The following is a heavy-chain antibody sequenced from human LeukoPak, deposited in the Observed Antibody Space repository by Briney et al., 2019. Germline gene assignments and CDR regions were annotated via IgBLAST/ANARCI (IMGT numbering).Heavy chain of an antibody. V-gene: IGHV4-39*01. Sequence: PSETLSLTCTVSGGSISSSSYYWGWIRQPPGKGLEWIVSIYYSGSTYYNPSLKSRVTISVDTSKNQFSLKLSSVTAADTAVYYCARAVWKLLPAVSVIWYFELWGRGTLVTVSS. D-gene: IGHD1-26*01. J-gene: IGHJ2*01. CDR3: ARAVWKLLPAVSVIWYFEL. CDR2: IYYSGST. CDR1: GGSISSSSYY.